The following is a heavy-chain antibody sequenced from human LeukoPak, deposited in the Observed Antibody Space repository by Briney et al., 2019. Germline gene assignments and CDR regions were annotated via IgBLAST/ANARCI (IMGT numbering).Heavy chain of an antibody. CDR3: AKDVGGYYFTYWSGCFDH. V-gene: IGHV3-23*01. Sequence: GGSLRLSCAASGFTFSSYGMHWVRQAPGKGLEWVSGISSGGGSTYYADSVKGRFTISRDNSKNTLDLEMNSLRAEDTAVYYCAKDVGGYYFTYWSGCFDHWGQGTLVTVSS. J-gene: IGHJ4*02. D-gene: IGHD3-10*01. CDR2: ISSGGGST. CDR1: GFTFSSYG.